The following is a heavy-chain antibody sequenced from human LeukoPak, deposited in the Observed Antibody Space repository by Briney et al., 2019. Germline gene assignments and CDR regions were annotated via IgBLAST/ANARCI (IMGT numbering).Heavy chain of an antibody. Sequence: SVKVSCKASGGTFSSYAISWVRQAPGQGLEWMGGIIPIFGTANYAQKFQGRVTITTDESTSTAYMELSSLRSEDTAVYYCAGTQSVGSSAGYYYYYMDVWGKGTTVTVSS. CDR1: GGTFSSYA. V-gene: IGHV1-69*05. J-gene: IGHJ6*03. D-gene: IGHD6-6*01. CDR3: AGTQSVGSSAGYYYYYMDV. CDR2: IIPIFGTA.